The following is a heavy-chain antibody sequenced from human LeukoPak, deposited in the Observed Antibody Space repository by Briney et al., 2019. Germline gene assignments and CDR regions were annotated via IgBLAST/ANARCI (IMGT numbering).Heavy chain of an antibody. CDR1: GFTLSSYA. CDR2: IYSGDNT. D-gene: IGHD3-16*02. V-gene: IGHV3-53*01. Sequence: GGSLRLSCAASGFTLSSYAMSWVRQAPGKGLEWVSVIYSGDNTYYADSVKGRFTISRDNSKNTLYLQMNSLRAEDTAVYYCARVKLSYYGMDVWGQGTTVTVSS. CDR3: ARVKLSYYGMDV. J-gene: IGHJ6*02.